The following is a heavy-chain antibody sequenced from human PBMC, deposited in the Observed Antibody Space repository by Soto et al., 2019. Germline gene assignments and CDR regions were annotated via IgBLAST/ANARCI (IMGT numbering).Heavy chain of an antibody. J-gene: IGHJ6*03. CDR3: ARGLGITMVRGVLTPSMDV. CDR1: GGSFSGYY. D-gene: IGHD3-10*01. V-gene: IGHV4-34*01. CDR2: INHSGST. Sequence: SETLSLTCAVYGGSFSGYYWSWICQPPGKGLEWIGEINHSGSTNYNPSLKSRVTISVDTSKNQFSLKLSSVTAAETAVYYCARGLGITMVRGVLTPSMDVWGKGTTVTVSS.